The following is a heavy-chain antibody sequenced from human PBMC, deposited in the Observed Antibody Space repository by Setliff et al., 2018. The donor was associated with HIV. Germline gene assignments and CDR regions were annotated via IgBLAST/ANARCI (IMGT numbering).Heavy chain of an antibody. J-gene: IGHJ4*02. V-gene: IGHV3-7*01. CDR2: IKQDGSEK. CDR1: GFTFRGYA. CDR3: ARDGYYNFWSGSLYYFDY. Sequence: GGSLRLSCAASGFTFRGYAMSWVRQAPGRGLEWVANIKQDGSEKYYVDSVRGRFTISRDNAKNSLYLQMNSLRAEDTAVYYCARDGYYNFWSGSLYYFDYWGQGTLVTVSS. D-gene: IGHD3-3*01.